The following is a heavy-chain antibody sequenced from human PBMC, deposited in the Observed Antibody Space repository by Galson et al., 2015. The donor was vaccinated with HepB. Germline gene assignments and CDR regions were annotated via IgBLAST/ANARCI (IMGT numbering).Heavy chain of an antibody. CDR2: ISYDGSNK. Sequence: SLRLSCAASGFTFSSYGMHWVRQAPGKGLEWVAVISYDGSNKYYADSVKGRFAISRDNSKNTLYLQMNSLRAEDTAVYYCAREGFDWLLSRGVDYWGQGTLVTVSS. V-gene: IGHV3-30*03. CDR3: AREGFDWLLSRGVDY. J-gene: IGHJ4*02. D-gene: IGHD3-9*01. CDR1: GFTFSSYG.